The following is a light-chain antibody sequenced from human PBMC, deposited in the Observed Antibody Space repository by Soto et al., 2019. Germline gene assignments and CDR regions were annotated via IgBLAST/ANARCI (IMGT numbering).Light chain of an antibody. CDR2: DAS. J-gene: IGKJ4*01. CDR3: QQRSNWPPKLT. CDR1: QSVSSY. Sequence: EIVLTQSPATLSLSPGERATLSCRASQSVSSYLAWYQQKPGQAPRLLIYDASNRATGITARFSGSGSGTDFTLTISSLEPEDFAVYYCQQRSNWPPKLTFGGGTKVEIK. V-gene: IGKV3-11*01.